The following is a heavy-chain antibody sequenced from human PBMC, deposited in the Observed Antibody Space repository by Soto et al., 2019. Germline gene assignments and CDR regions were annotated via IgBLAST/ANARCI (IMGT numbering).Heavy chain of an antibody. CDR3: TKEGLFWSGSFDS. CDR2: VSYDGIT. CDR1: GLTFRSYH. J-gene: IGHJ4*02. V-gene: IGHV3-30*18. D-gene: IGHD3-3*01. Sequence: PGGSLRLSCAASGLTFRSYHMHWVRQAPGKGLEWVAIVSYDGITNYAASVKGRFTISRDNSNNTLFLQMNSLRTEDTAVYYCTKEGLFWSGSFDSWGQGTLVTVSS.